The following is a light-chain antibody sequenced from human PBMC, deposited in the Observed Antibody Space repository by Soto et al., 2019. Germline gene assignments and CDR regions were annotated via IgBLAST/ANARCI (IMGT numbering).Light chain of an antibody. CDR3: QQFNRYSEA. Sequence: DIQITQAPATLSASIGARVTITCRASRNIGSWLAWYQQKAGKAPNLLIYKASTLETGVPSRFSVISYGTAGNLNLRSLQPDDGYTDDGQQFNRYSEAFGQGTKVDIK. CDR1: RNIGSW. J-gene: IGKJ1*01. CDR2: KAS. V-gene: IGKV1-5*03.